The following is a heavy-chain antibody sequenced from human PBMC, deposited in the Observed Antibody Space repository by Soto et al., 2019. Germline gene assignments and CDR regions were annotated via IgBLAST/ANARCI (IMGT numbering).Heavy chain of an antibody. CDR3: ASSFTEPAAIGY. D-gene: IGHD2-2*02. V-gene: IGHV1-3*01. CDR1: GYTFTSYA. Sequence: ASVKVSCKASGYTFTSYAMHWARQAPGQRLEWMGWINAGNGNTKYSQKFQGRVTITRDTSASTAYMELSSLRSEDTALYYCASSFTEPAAIGYWGQGTLVTVSS. J-gene: IGHJ4*02. CDR2: INAGNGNT.